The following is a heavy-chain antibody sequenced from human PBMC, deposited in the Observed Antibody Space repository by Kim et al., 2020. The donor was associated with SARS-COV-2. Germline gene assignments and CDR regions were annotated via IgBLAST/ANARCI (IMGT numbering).Heavy chain of an antibody. Sequence: ASVKVSCKASGYTFTSYAMNWVRQAPGQGLEWMGWINTNTGNPTYAQGFTGRFVFSLDTSVSTAYLQICSLKAEDTAVYYCARENLGGYDYYDSSGYPPRWGTVGWYHGMDVWGQGTTVTVSS. CDR1: GYTFTSYA. V-gene: IGHV7-4-1*01. D-gene: IGHD3-22*01. CDR2: INTNTGNP. J-gene: IGHJ6*02. CDR3: ARENLGGYDYYDSSGYPPRWGTVGWYHGMDV.